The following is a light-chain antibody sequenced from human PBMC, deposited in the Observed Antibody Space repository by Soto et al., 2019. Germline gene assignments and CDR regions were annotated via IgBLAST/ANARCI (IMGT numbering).Light chain of an antibody. CDR2: DAS. Sequence: DIQITHSPSTLSESVGDRVTITCRASQSISSWLAWYQQKPGKAPKLLIYDASSLESGVPSRFSGSGSGTEFTLTISSLQPDDFATYYCQQYNSYSWTFGQGTKV. V-gene: IGKV1-5*01. CDR1: QSISSW. J-gene: IGKJ1*01. CDR3: QQYNSYSWT.